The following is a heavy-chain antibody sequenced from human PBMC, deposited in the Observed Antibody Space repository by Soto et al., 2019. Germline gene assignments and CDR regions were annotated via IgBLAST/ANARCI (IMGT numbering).Heavy chain of an antibody. D-gene: IGHD2-21*02. Sequence: ASVKVSCKASGYTFTSYAMHWVRQAPGQRLEWMGWINAGNGNTKYSQKFQGRVTITRDTSASTAYMELSSLRSEDTAVYYCARSIVVVTALAYWGQGTSVTVSS. CDR2: INAGNGNT. CDR3: ARSIVVVTALAY. J-gene: IGHJ4*02. CDR1: GYTFTSYA. V-gene: IGHV1-3*01.